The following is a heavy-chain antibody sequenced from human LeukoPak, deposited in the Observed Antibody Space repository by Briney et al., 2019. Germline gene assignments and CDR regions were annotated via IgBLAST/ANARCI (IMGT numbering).Heavy chain of an antibody. CDR1: GYTFTGYY. J-gene: IGHJ3*02. CDR2: INHNSGGT. CDR3: ARPDSSGWSDAFDI. V-gene: IGHV1-2*02. Sequence: GASVKVSCKASGYTFTGYYMHWVRQAPGQGLEWMGWINHNSGGTNYAQKFQGRVTMTRDTSISTAYMELSRLRSDDTAVYYCARPDSSGWSDAFDIWGQGTMVTVSS. D-gene: IGHD6-19*01.